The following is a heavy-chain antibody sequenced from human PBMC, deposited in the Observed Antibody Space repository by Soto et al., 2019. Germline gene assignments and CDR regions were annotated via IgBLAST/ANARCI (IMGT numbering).Heavy chain of an antibody. D-gene: IGHD3-3*01. CDR2: IRSKAYGGTT. CDR3: TRLYDFWSGYYTGANYYYYYYMDV. J-gene: IGHJ6*03. CDR1: GFTFGDYA. Sequence: GGSLRLSCTASGFTFGDYAMSWFRQAPGKGLEWVGFIRSKAYGGTTEYAASVKGRFTISRDDSKSIAYLQMNSLKTEDTAVYYCTRLYDFWSGYYTGANYYYYYYMDVWGKGTTVTVSS. V-gene: IGHV3-49*03.